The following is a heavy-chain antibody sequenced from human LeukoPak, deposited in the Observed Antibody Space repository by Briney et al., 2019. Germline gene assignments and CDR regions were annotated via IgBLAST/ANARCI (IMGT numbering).Heavy chain of an antibody. CDR2: IYYSGST. Sequence: SETLSLTCTVSGGSISSSSYYWGWIRQPPGKGLEWIGSIYYSGSTYYNPSLKSRVTMSVDTSKNQFSLKLSSVTAADTAVYYCARDPGYYGSGTRGAFDIWGQGTMVTVSS. CDR3: ARDPGYYGSGTRGAFDI. CDR1: GGSISSSSYY. D-gene: IGHD3-10*01. J-gene: IGHJ3*02. V-gene: IGHV4-39*07.